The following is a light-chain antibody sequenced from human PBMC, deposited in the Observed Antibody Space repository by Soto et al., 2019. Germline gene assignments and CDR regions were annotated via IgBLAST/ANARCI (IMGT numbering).Light chain of an antibody. V-gene: IGKV1-39*01. J-gene: IGKJ1*01. CDR1: QSIFTY. Sequence: DIQMTQSPSSLSASVGDSVTISCRASQSIFTYLHWYQQKPGTAPRLLISRASSVQSGVPPRFSGSGSGRDFTLSISSLRPEDIGTYFCQQTYSVPWTFGPGPRVEI. CDR2: RAS. CDR3: QQTYSVPWT.